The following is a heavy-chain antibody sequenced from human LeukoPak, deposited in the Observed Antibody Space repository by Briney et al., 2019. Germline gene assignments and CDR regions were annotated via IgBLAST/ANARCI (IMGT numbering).Heavy chain of an antibody. CDR1: GFTFSTYG. CDR3: AKDRSGSYSQGLDY. CDR2: IRYDGSNK. J-gene: IGHJ4*02. Sequence: GGSLRLSCAASGFTFSTYGIHWVRQAPGKGLEWVAFIRYDGSNKCYADSVKDRFTISRDNSKNTLYLQMNSLRAEDTAVFYCAKDRSGSYSQGLDYWGQGTLVTVSS. V-gene: IGHV3-30*02. D-gene: IGHD1-26*01.